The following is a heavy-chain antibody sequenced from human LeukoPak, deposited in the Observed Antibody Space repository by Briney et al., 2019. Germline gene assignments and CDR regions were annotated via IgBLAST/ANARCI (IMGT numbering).Heavy chain of an antibody. Sequence: GMSLRLSCAASGFTFSTYDMSWVRQAPGKGLEWVSTISNSGRSTYYADSVKGRFTISRDNSKNTPYLQMNSLRAEDTALYYCAKPGETSNYYFDSWGQGTLVTVSS. CDR1: GFTFSTYD. J-gene: IGHJ4*02. CDR3: AKPGETSNYYFDS. V-gene: IGHV3-23*01. CDR2: ISNSGRST. D-gene: IGHD1-1*01.